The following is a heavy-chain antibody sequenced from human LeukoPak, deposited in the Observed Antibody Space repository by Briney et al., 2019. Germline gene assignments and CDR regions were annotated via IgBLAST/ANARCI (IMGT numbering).Heavy chain of an antibody. J-gene: IGHJ4*02. D-gene: IGHD6-13*01. CDR3: ARGSYSSSWKTFDY. CDR1: GFTFSSYA. V-gene: IGHV3-30*04. CDR2: ISYDGSIN. Sequence: GRSLRLSRAASGFTFSSYAMHWVRQAPGKGLEWVALISYDGSINDYADSVKGRFTISRDNSKNTLYLQMNSLRADDTAMYYCARGSYSSSWKTFDYWGQGTLVTVSS.